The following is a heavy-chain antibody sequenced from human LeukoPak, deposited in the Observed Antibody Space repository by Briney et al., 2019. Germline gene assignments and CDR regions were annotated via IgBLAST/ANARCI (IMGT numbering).Heavy chain of an antibody. V-gene: IGHV3-48*03. CDR1: GFTFSSYE. J-gene: IGHJ4*02. D-gene: IGHD6-19*01. Sequence: GGSLSLSCAASGFTFSSYEMNWVRQAPGKGLEWVSKISSSGSVIYYADSVKGRFTISRDNAKSSLYLQMNSLRVEDTAVYYCARGGSLGYWGQGTLVTVSS. CDR2: ISSSGSVI. CDR3: ARGGSLGY.